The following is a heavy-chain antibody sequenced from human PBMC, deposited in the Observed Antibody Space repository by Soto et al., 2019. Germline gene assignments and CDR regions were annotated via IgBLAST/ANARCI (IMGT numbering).Heavy chain of an antibody. CDR3: ARDLDYDFWSGQPLWY. Sequence: GASVKVSCKASGGTFSSYTISWVRQAPGQGLEWMGRIIPILGIANYAQKFQGRVTITADKSTSTAYMELSSLRSEDTAVYYCARDLDYDFWSGQPLWYWGQGTLVTVSS. CDR1: GGTFSSYT. V-gene: IGHV1-69*04. D-gene: IGHD3-3*01. CDR2: IIPILGIA. J-gene: IGHJ4*02.